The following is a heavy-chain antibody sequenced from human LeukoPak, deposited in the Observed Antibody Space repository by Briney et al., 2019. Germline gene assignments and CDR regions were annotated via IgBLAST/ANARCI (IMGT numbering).Heavy chain of an antibody. Sequence: SETLSLTCAVSGGSISSSNWWSWVRQPPGKGLEWIGEIYHSESTNYNPSLKSRVTISVDKSKNQFSLKLSSVTAADTAVYYCARDQVLGLSGIALYYGMDVWGQGTTVTVSS. CDR3: ARDQVLGLSGIALYYGMDV. CDR1: GGSISSSNW. CDR2: IYHSEST. J-gene: IGHJ6*02. D-gene: IGHD6-13*01. V-gene: IGHV4-4*02.